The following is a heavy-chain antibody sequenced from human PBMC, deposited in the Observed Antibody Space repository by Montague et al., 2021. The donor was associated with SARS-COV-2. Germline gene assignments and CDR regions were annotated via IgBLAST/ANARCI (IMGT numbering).Heavy chain of an antibody. J-gene: IGHJ6*02. CDR2: IAWDDDK. CDR1: GLSLSTSGMC. CDR3: ARIRVVRGVIWGYGMDV. D-gene: IGHD3-10*01. Sequence: PALVKPTQTRTLTCTFSGLSLSTSGMCVSWIRQPPGKALEWLALIAWDDDKYYSTSLKTRLTISKDTSKNQVVLTMTNMDPVDTATYCCARIRVVRGVIWGYGMDVWGQGTTVTVSS. V-gene: IGHV2-70*01.